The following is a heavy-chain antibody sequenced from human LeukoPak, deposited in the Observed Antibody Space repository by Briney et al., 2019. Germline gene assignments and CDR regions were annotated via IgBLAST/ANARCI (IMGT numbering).Heavy chain of an antibody. J-gene: IGHJ4*02. Sequence: GGSLRLSCAASGFSISHYYMTWVRQTPGKGLDWVSVIYTGGGTNYGDSVKGRFTISRDNSKNTLYLQMNSLRADDTAIYYCARGQAYCGADCYSDWGQGTLVTVPS. CDR2: IYTGGGT. D-gene: IGHD2-21*02. V-gene: IGHV3-66*01. CDR1: GFSISHYY. CDR3: ARGQAYCGADCYSD.